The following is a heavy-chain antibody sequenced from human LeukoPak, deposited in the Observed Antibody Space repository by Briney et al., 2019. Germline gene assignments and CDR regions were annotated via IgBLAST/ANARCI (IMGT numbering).Heavy chain of an antibody. CDR2: IYTSGST. J-gene: IGHJ6*02. Sequence: SETLSLTCTVSGGTISSYYWSWIRQPAGKGLEWIGRIYTSGSTNYNPSLKSRVTMSVDTSKNQFSLKLSSVTAADTAVYYCAREEYSSGPFGMDVWGQGTTVTVSS. D-gene: IGHD6-19*01. CDR1: GGTISSYY. CDR3: AREEYSSGPFGMDV. V-gene: IGHV4-4*07.